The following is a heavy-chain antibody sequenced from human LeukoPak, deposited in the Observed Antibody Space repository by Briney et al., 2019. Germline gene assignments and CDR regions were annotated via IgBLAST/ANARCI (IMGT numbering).Heavy chain of an antibody. V-gene: IGHV4-38-2*02. CDR3: ARSSSTSCSFDY. Sequence: PSETLSLTCTVSGYSISSGYYWGWIRPPPGKGLEWIGSIYHSASTYYHPSLKSRVTISVDTSKNQFSLKLSSVTAADTAVYYCARSSSTSCSFDYWGQGTLVTVSS. CDR2: IYHSAST. D-gene: IGHD2-2*01. CDR1: GYSISSGYY. J-gene: IGHJ4*02.